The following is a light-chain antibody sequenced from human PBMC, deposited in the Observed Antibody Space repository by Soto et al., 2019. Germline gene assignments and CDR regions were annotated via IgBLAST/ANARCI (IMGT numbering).Light chain of an antibody. CDR2: DAS. V-gene: IGKV1-5*01. CDR3: QQYKTPWT. CDR1: QSISRW. Sequence: DRQRTESASTLSASGGDRVTITCRASQSISRWLAWYQQKPGKAPNLLIYDASSLDSGVPSRFSGGGSGTEFTLTLSSLQPDDFATYYCQQYKTPWTFGQGTKVDIK. J-gene: IGKJ1*01.